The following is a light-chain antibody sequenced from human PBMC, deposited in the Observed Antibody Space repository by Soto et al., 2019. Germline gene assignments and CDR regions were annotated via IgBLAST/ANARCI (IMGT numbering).Light chain of an antibody. CDR2: EVR. CDR1: SGDIGGYDY. V-gene: IGLV2-14*01. CDR3: CSYTRTSNHYF. J-gene: IGLJ1*01. Sequence: QSVLTQAASVSGSPGQSITISCTGTSGDIGGYDYVSWYQQRPGKAPKLMIYEVRYRPSGVSNRFSGSKSGNTASLTISGLQAEDEAVYYCCSYTRTSNHYFFGSGTKVNVL.